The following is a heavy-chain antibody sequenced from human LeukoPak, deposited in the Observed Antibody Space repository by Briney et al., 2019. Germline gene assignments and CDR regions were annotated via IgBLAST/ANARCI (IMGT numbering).Heavy chain of an antibody. V-gene: IGHV1-46*03. CDR2: INPSGGST. CDR1: GYTFSSYY. J-gene: IGHJ4*02. Sequence: ASVKVSCKASGYTFSSYYMHWVRQAPGQGLEWMGIINPSGGSTTYAQKSQGRVTMTRDTSTSTVYMELSSLRSEDTAVYYCARGGYNWNMFDYWGQGTLVTVSS. CDR3: ARGGYNWNMFDY. D-gene: IGHD1-20*01.